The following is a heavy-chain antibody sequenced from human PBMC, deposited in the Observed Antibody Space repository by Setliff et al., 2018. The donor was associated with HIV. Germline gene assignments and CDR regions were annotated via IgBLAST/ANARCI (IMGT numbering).Heavy chain of an antibody. D-gene: IGHD6-13*01. J-gene: IGHJ4*02. V-gene: IGHV2-5*01. CDR2: IYWNDDK. Sequence: SGPTLVNPTQTLTLTRTFSGFSLSTSGVGVGWIRQPPGKALEWLALIYWNDDKRYGPSLKSRLTITKDTSKNQVVLTMTNMDPVDTATYYCSHRRNVPAAGHFDYWGQGMLVTVSS. CDR3: SHRRNVPAAGHFDY. CDR1: GFSLSTSGVG.